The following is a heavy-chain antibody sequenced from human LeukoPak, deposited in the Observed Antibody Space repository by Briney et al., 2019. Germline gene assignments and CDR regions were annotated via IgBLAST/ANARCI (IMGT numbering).Heavy chain of an antibody. J-gene: IGHJ4*02. CDR2: IYYSGST. V-gene: IGHV4-59*01. CDR1: GGSLTYYY. Sequence: PSETLSLTCSVSGGSLTYYYWTWIRQPPGRRPEWIGFIYYSGSTNYNPSLESRVAFSVDTSKNQVSLKLSSVTAADTAVYYCAREDILTGYYSFDYWGQGTLVTVSS. CDR3: AREDILTGYYSFDY. D-gene: IGHD3-9*01.